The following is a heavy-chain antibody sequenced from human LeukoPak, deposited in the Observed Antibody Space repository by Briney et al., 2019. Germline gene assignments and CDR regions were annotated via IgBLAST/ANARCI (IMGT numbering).Heavy chain of an antibody. CDR1: GGTFSSYA. V-gene: IGHV1-69*04. D-gene: IGHD1-20*01. CDR3: ARDVTGTTFDY. CDR2: IIPILGIA. Sequence: GASVKVSCKASGGTFSSYAISWVRQAPGQGLEWMGRIIPILGIANYAQKFQGRVTITADKSTSTAYMELSSLRSEDMAVYYCARDVTGTTFDYWGQGTLVTVSS. J-gene: IGHJ4*02.